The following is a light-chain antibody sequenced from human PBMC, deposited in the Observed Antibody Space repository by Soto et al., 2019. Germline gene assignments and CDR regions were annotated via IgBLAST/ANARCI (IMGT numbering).Light chain of an antibody. CDR1: QTVTGSY. Sequence: DIGLTQYPGTLSLSPGERATLSCRASQTVTGSYLAWYQQKPGQAPRLLIYGGSSRATGIPDRFRGSGSGTDFTLTISRLEPEDFAVYSCQQYGSSPTFGQGTKADVK. CDR3: QQYGSSPT. V-gene: IGKV3-20*01. J-gene: IGKJ1*01. CDR2: GGS.